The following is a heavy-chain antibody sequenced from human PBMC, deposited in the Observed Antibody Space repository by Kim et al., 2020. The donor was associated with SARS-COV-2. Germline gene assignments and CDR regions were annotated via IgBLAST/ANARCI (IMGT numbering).Heavy chain of an antibody. CDR3: ASESRSSLGYYYGMDV. CDR1: GFTFSTYW. J-gene: IGHJ6*02. D-gene: IGHD6-13*01. Sequence: GGSLRLSCAVSGFTFSTYWMSWVRRAPGKGLDWVANIKQDGSEEYYVDSVKGRFTMSRDNAKNSLYLQMNSLRVEDTAVYYCASESRSSLGYYYGMDVWGQGTTVTVSS. CDR2: IKQDGSEE. V-gene: IGHV3-7*01.